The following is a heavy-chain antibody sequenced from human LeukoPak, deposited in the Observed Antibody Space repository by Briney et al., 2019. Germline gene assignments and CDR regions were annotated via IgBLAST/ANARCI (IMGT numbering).Heavy chain of an antibody. CDR3: AKDSSGWLFSSYYFDY. Sequence: GGTLRLSCAASGFTFSSYGMSWVRQAPGKGLEWVSAISGSGSSTYYADSVKGRFTISRDNSKNTLYLQMNSLRAEDTAVYYCAKDSSGWLFSSYYFDYWGQGTLVTVSS. CDR1: GFTFSSYG. D-gene: IGHD6-19*01. CDR2: ISGSGSST. J-gene: IGHJ4*02. V-gene: IGHV3-23*01.